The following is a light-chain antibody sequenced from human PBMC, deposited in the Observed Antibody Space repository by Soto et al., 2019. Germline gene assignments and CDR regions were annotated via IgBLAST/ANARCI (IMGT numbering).Light chain of an antibody. J-gene: IGKJ1*01. CDR2: AAS. CDR3: QKYNSAPRT. CDR1: QGIIDY. V-gene: IGKV1-27*01. Sequence: DIQMTQSPSSLFASVGDRVTITCRASQGIIDYLAWYQQRPGKPPRLLIYAASTLQPGVPSRFSGSGAGTDFTLTISSLQPEDVATYYCQKYNSAPRTFGQGTKVEIK.